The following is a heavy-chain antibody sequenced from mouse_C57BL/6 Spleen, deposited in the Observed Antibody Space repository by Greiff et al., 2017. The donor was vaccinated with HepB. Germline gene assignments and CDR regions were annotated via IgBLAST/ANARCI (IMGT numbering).Heavy chain of an antibody. Sequence: VQLQQSGAELVRPGASVKLSCTASGFNIKDDYMHWVKQRPEQGLEWIGWIDPENGDTEYASKFQGKATITADTSSNTAYLQLSSLTSEDTAVYYCTLYSNYPWFAYWGKGTLVTVSA. CDR1: GFNIKDDY. J-gene: IGHJ3*01. V-gene: IGHV14-4*01. CDR2: IDPENGDT. CDR3: TLYSNYPWFAY. D-gene: IGHD2-5*01.